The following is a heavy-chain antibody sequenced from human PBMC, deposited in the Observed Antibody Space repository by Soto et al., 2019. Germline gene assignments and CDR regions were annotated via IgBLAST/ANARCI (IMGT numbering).Heavy chain of an antibody. Sequence: QVQLVQSGAEVKKPGSSVKVSCKASGGTFSSYAISWVRQAPGQGLEWMGGIIPIFGTANYAQKFQGRVTITADESTRTAYMELSSLRSEDTAVYYCARGYCSGGSCYLGDYYYYGMDVWGQGTTVTVSS. J-gene: IGHJ6*02. CDR3: ARGYCSGGSCYLGDYYYYGMDV. CDR2: IIPIFGTA. CDR1: GGTFSSYA. D-gene: IGHD2-15*01. V-gene: IGHV1-69*12.